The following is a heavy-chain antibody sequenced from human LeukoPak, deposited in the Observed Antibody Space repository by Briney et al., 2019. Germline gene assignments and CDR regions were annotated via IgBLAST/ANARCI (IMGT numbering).Heavy chain of an antibody. D-gene: IGHD4-11*01. J-gene: IGHJ4*02. CDR1: GFTLSSYA. Sequence: GGSLRLSCAASGFTLSSYAMHWVRQAPGKGLEWVAVMSYDGSNKNYAESVKGRITISRDDSKNTLFLQMNSLRAEDTAVYYCARAGTVIRHFDYWGQGTLVTVSS. V-gene: IGHV3-30-3*01. CDR3: ARAGTVIRHFDY. CDR2: MSYDGSNK.